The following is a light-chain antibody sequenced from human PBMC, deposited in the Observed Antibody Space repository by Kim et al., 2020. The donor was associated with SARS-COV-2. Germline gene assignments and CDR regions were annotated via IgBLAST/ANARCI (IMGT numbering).Light chain of an antibody. Sequence: DIQMTQCPSSLSASVGDRVTITCRASQSISSYLNWYQQKPGKAPKLLIYAASSLQSGVPSRFSGSGSGTDFTLTISSLQPEDFATYYCQQSYSTPDFGPGTKVDIK. CDR2: AAS. V-gene: IGKV1-39*01. J-gene: IGKJ3*01. CDR1: QSISSY. CDR3: QQSYSTPD.